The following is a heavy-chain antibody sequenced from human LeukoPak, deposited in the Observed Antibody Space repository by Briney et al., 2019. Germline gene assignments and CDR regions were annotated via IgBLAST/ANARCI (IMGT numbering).Heavy chain of an antibody. Sequence: ASVKVSCKASGYTFTSYAMHWVRQAPGQRLEWMGWINAGNGNTKYLQKFQGRVTITGDTSASTAYMELSSLRSEDTAVYYCARDLGDHLYSLDYWGQGTLVTVSS. J-gene: IGHJ4*02. CDR2: INAGNGNT. D-gene: IGHD2-21*02. CDR3: ARDLGDHLYSLDY. CDR1: GYTFTSYA. V-gene: IGHV1-3*01.